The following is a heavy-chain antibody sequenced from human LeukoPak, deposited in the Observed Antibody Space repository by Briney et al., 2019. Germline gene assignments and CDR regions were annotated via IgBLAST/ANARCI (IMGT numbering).Heavy chain of an antibody. D-gene: IGHD6-19*01. Sequence: GASVKVSCKASGYTFTNYYMHWVRQAPGQGLEWMGIINPTGGRTTYAQKFQGRVTMARDTSTSTVYMELSSLRSEDMAVYYCASGGIAVAAGYYYYGMDVWGQGTTVTVSS. CDR3: ASGGIAVAAGYYYYGMDV. J-gene: IGHJ6*02. CDR2: INPTGGRT. CDR1: GYTFTNYY. V-gene: IGHV1-46*01.